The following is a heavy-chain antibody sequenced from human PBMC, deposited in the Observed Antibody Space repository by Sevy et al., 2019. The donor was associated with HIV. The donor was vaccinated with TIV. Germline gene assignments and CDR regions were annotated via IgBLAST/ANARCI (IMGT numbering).Heavy chain of an antibody. CDR1: GFIFSGYN. D-gene: IGHD6-13*01. CDR2: ISTSSTYI. V-gene: IGHV3-21*06. Sequence: GSLRLSCAASGFIFSGYNMHWVRQAPGKGLEWVSSISTSSTYIYQADSVKGRFTISRDNAQNSVYLQMNSLRAEDTAMYYCTRARGGVAASGDYWGQGTLVTVSS. CDR3: TRARGGVAASGDY. J-gene: IGHJ4*02.